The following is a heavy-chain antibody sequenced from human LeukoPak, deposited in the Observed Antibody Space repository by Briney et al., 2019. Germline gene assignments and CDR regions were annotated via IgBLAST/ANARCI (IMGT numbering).Heavy chain of an antibody. Sequence: PGESLKISCQGSGYTFTSHWIGWVRQMPGKGLEWMGIIYPGDSDTRYSPSFQGQVTISADKSITTAYLQWSSLKASDTAMYYCARQGRAGGYTYGYFDYWGQGTLVTVSS. CDR3: ARQGRAGGYTYGYFDY. J-gene: IGHJ4*02. CDR2: IYPGDSDT. V-gene: IGHV5-51*01. D-gene: IGHD5-18*01. CDR1: GYTFTSHW.